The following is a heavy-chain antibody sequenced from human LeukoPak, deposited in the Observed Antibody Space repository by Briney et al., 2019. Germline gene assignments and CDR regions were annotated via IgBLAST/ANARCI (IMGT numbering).Heavy chain of an antibody. Sequence: PSETLSLTCTVSGGSISSSNWWSWVRQPPGKGLEWIGEIYHSGSTNYNPSLKSRVTISVDKSKNQFSLKLSSVTAADTAVYYCARLGYDFWSGYYPFDYWGQGTLVTVSS. V-gene: IGHV4-4*02. D-gene: IGHD3-3*01. CDR1: GGSISSSNW. J-gene: IGHJ4*02. CDR2: IYHSGST. CDR3: ARLGYDFWSGYYPFDY.